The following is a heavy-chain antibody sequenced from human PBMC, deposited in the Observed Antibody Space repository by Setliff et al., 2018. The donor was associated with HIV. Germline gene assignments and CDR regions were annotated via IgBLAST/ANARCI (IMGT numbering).Heavy chain of an antibody. V-gene: IGHV4-39*01. CDR2: IYYSGST. D-gene: IGHD2-2*01. CDR1: GGSISSSSYY. J-gene: IGHJ6*01. CDR3: ARGPSGRAPAPARAPHYYGLDL. Sequence: NPSETLSLTCTVSGGSISSSSYYWGWIRQPPGKGLEWIGSIYYSGSTYYNPSLKSRVTISVDTSKNQFSLKLSSVTAADTAVYYCARGPSGRAPAPARAPHYYGLDLWGPGTTVTVS.